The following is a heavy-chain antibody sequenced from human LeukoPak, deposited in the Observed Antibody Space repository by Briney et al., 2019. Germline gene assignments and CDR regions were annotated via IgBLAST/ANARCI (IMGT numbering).Heavy chain of an antibody. D-gene: IGHD6-19*01. CDR1: GYSLTSYW. V-gene: IGHV5-51*01. Sequence: GESLKISCKGFGYSLTSYWIGWVRQMPGKGLEWMGIIYPADSDTRYSPPFQGQVTISADKSISTAYLQWSSLRASDTAMYYCAYSSGWSKPLFDFWGQGTLVTVSS. CDR3: AYSSGWSKPLFDF. J-gene: IGHJ4*02. CDR2: IYPADSDT.